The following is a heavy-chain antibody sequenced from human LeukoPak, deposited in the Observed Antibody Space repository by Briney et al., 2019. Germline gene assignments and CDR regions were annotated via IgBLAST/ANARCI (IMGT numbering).Heavy chain of an antibody. J-gene: IGHJ5*02. CDR3: ARGNGRSRLDP. CDR2: ISSSGSTI. V-gene: IGHV3-48*04. CDR1: GFTFSSYG. Sequence: GSLRLSCAASGFTFSSYGMSWVRQAPGKGLEWVSYISSSGSTIYYADSVKGRFTISRDNAKNSLYLQMNSLRAEDTAVYYCARGNGRSRLDPWGQGTLVTVSS. D-gene: IGHD2-8*01.